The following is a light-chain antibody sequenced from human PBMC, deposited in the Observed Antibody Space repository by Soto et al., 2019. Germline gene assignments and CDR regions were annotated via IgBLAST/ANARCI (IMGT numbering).Light chain of an antibody. Sequence: EIVMTQSPATLSVSAGERATLXXRASQSVSSNLAWYQQKPGQAPRLXXYGASSRATGIPDRFSGSGSGTDFTLTISRLEPEDFAVYYCQQYGSSPLITFGQGTRLEIK. V-gene: IGKV3-20*01. CDR2: GAS. CDR1: QSVSSN. CDR3: QQYGSSPLIT. J-gene: IGKJ5*01.